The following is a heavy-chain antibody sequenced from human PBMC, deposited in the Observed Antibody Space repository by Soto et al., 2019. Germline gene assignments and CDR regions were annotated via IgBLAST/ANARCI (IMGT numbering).Heavy chain of an antibody. V-gene: IGHV1-46*01. J-gene: IGHJ4*02. Sequence: HVQLVQSEAEVKKPGASVQVSCKASGYSLTNYSMHWVRQVPGQGPEWMGKINPTSGSTSYAQKFKDKVTMTRDMSSNTLYIQLSSLTSEDTAVYYCAKDGIQLWPRYYFDFWGQGTLVIVSS. CDR2: INPTSGST. CDR3: AKDGIQLWPRYYFDF. CDR1: GYSLTNYS. D-gene: IGHD5-18*01.